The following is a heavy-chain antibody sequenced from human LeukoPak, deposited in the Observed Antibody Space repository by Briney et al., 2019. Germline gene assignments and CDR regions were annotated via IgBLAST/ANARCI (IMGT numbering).Heavy chain of an antibody. V-gene: IGHV4-34*01. D-gene: IGHD2-21*02. CDR1: GGFFSGYY. CDR3: ARAPYCGGDCSRASDV. CDR2: INHSGTT. J-gene: IGHJ4*02. Sequence: SETLSLTCVVYGGFFSGYYWSWIRQPPGKGLEWIGEINHSGTTNYNPSLKSRVTISVDTSKNQFSLKLNSVTAADTAVYYCARAPYCGGDCSRASDVWGQGTLVTVSS.